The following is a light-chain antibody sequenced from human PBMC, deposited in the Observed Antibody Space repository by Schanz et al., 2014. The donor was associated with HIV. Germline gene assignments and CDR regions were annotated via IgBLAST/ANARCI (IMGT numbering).Light chain of an antibody. Sequence: QSVLTQPPSASGTPGQRVTISCSGSSSTFRSNAVNWYQQLPGTAPKLLIYNTYHRPSGVPDRFSGSESGTSASLAISGLQSEDEADFFCATWDDSLNGCVFGGGTKVTVL. CDR1: SSTFRSNA. J-gene: IGLJ3*02. CDR2: NTY. V-gene: IGLV1-44*01. CDR3: ATWDDSLNGCV.